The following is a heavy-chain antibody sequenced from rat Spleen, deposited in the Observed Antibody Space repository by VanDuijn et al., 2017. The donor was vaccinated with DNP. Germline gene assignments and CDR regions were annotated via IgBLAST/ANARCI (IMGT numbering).Heavy chain of an antibody. CDR2: ITYDGSRT. CDR3: TTFEGTNA. CDR1: GFTFSSYW. V-gene: IGHV5-29*01. Sequence: EVQLVETGGVLVQPGRSLNLSCVASGFTFSSYWMYWIRQAPKKGLEWVATITYDGSRTYCRDSVKGRFTISRDNAKSTLYLQMDSLRSEDTATYYCTTFEGTNAWGQGTSVTVSS. J-gene: IGHJ4*01. D-gene: IGHD1-11*01.